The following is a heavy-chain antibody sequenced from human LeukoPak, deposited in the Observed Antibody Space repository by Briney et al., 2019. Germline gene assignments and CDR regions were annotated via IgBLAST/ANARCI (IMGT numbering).Heavy chain of an antibody. J-gene: IGHJ6*04. CDR2: ISGSGGST. V-gene: IGHV3-23*01. Sequence: PGGSLRLSCAASGFTFSSYAMSWVRQAPGKGLEWVSAISGSGGSTYYADSVKGRFTISRDNSKNTLYLQMNSLRAEDTAVYYCAKDLWLSHGPLGALTKWGKGTTVTVSS. CDR3: AKDLWLSHGPLGALTK. CDR1: GFTFSSYA. D-gene: IGHD3-16*01.